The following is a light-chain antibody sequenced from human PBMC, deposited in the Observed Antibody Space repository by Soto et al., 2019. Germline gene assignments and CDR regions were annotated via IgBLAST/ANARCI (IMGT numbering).Light chain of an antibody. CDR1: SSNIGAGYD. J-gene: IGLJ7*01. V-gene: IGLV1-40*01. CDR2: ASN. CDR3: QSFDSSLTVWV. Sequence: QSVLTQPPSVSGAPGQRVTISCTGSSSNIGAGYDVQWYQQLPGTVPKLLIYASNNRPSGVPDRFSGSKSDTSASLAITGLQAENDADYYCQSFDSSLTVWVFGGGTQLTVL.